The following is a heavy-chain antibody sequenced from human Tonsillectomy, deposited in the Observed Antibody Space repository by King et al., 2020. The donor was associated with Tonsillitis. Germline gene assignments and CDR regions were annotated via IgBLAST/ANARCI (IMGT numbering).Heavy chain of an antibody. CDR1: GFTFSNHH. V-gene: IGHV3-21*01. CDR3: AKDTGAGVYDSSRGAFDI. Sequence: VQLVESGGGLVKPGGSLRLSCATSGFTFSNHHMNWVRQAPGKGLEWVSSISTTSNYKYYADSVKGRFTISRDNAKNSVFLQMNSLRAEDAAVYYCAKDTGAGVYDSSRGAFDIWGQGTMVTVSP. D-gene: IGHD6-13*01. CDR2: ISTTSNYK. J-gene: IGHJ3*02.